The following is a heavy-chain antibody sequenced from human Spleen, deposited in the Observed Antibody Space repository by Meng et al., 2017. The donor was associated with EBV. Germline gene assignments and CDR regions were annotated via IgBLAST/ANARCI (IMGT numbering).Heavy chain of an antibody. J-gene: IGHJ4*02. CDR3: ASERISVTTFFDY. D-gene: IGHD4-17*01. Sequence: QLSLQKSVPGLLTPSGTLSLTCAVSGDSIDSINWWNWVRQPPGKGLEWIGEIYHSGHTNYNPSLRSRVIMSVDKSKNQFSLDLTSVTAADTAIYYCASERISVTTFFDYWGLGTLVTVSS. CDR1: GDSIDSINW. CDR2: IYHSGHT. V-gene: IGHV4-4*02.